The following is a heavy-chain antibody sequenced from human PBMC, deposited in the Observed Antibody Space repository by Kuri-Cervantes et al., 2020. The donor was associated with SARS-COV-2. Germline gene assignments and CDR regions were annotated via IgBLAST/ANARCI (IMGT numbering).Heavy chain of an antibody. CDR3: TTLIDY. CDR2: ISYDGSNK. J-gene: IGHJ4*02. Sequence: GESLKISCAASGFTFSNYAMHWVRQAPGKGLEWVAIISYDGSNKYYADSVKGRFTISRDNSKNTLYLQMNSLRAEDTAVYYCTTLIDYWGQGALVTVSS. CDR1: GFTFSNYA. V-gene: IGHV3-30-3*01.